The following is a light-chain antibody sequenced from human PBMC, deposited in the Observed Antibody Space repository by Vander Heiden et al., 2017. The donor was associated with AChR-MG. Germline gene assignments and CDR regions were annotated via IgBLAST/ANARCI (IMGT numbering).Light chain of an antibody. CDR1: VLAKKKY. V-gene: IGLV3-27*01. J-gene: IGLJ2*01. Sequence: SYELTQPSSVSGSPGRTASIARSGDVLAKKKYARWYQQRPGQAPVLVIYKDSERPSGIPERFSGSSSGTTVTLTISGGQVEDEADYYCYSAADNNEGVFGGGTKLTVL. CDR2: KDS. CDR3: YSAADNNEGV.